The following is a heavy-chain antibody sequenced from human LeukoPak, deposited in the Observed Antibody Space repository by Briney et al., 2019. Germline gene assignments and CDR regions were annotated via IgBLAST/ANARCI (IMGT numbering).Heavy chain of an antibody. J-gene: IGHJ4*02. CDR2: VYYSGTT. Sequence: SETLSLTCTVSGGSMSSYYWSWIRQPPGKGLEWIGYVYYSGTTNYNPSLESRVTISVDTSKNQFSLKLNSVTVADTAVYHCAREGADYGDYDGDYWGQGTLVTVSS. V-gene: IGHV4-59*01. CDR3: AREGADYGDYDGDY. CDR1: GGSMSSYY. D-gene: IGHD4-17*01.